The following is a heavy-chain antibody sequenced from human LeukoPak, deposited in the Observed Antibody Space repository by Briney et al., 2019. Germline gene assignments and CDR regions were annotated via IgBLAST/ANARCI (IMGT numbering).Heavy chain of an antibody. CDR2: IYHSGST. CDR1: GYSISSGYY. D-gene: IGHD2/OR15-2a*01. V-gene: IGHV4-38-2*02. Sequence: SETLSLTCAVSGYSISSGYYWGWIRQPPGKGLEWIGSIYHSGSTYYSPSLKSRVTISVDTSKNQFSLKLSSVTAADTVVYYCARDPAHSTDRLMDVWGQGTTVTVSS. CDR3: ARDPAHSTDRLMDV. J-gene: IGHJ6*02.